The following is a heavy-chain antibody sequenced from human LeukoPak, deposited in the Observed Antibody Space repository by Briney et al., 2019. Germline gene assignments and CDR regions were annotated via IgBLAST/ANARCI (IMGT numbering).Heavy chain of an antibody. D-gene: IGHD3-10*01. CDR2: IYSGGST. CDR1: GFTVSSNY. CDR3: ARVFSRFGGGVDY. Sequence: AGGSLRLPCAASGFTVSSNYMSWVRQAPGKGLEWVSVIYSGGSTYYADSVKGRFTISRDNSKNTLYLQMNSLRAEDTAVYYCARVFSRFGGGVDYWGQGTLVTVSS. V-gene: IGHV3-66*01. J-gene: IGHJ4*02.